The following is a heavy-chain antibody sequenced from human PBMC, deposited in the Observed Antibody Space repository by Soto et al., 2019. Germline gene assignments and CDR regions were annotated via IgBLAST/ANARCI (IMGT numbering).Heavy chain of an antibody. CDR1: GGSISSGGYY. CDR3: ARVPSKDVLTGYKVYYFDY. V-gene: IGHV4-31*03. CDR2: IYYSGST. Sequence: SETLSLTCTVSGGSISSGGYYWSWIRQHPGKGLEWIGYIYYSGSTYYNPSLKSRVTISVDTSKNQFSLKLSSVTAADTAVYYCARVPSKDVLTGYKVYYFDYWGQGTLVTVSS. J-gene: IGHJ4*02. D-gene: IGHD3-9*01.